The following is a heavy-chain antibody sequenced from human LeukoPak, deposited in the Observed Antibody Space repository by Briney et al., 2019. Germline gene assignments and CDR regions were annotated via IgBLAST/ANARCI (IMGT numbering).Heavy chain of an antibody. J-gene: IGHJ4*02. CDR1: GFTFSSYE. V-gene: IGHV3-48*03. D-gene: IGHD1-26*01. CDR3: ARDRSYANDY. Sequence: PGGSLRLSCAASGFTFSSYEMNWVRQAPGKGIEWVSYISSSGSTIYYADSVKGRFTISRDNAKNSLYLQMNSLRAEDTAVYYCARDRSYANDYWGQGTLVTVSS. CDR2: ISSSGSTI.